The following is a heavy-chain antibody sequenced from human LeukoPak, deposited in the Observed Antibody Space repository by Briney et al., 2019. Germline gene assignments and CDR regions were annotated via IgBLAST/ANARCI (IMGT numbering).Heavy chain of an antibody. CDR3: AKRYYDKSGMDTAEYFQH. CDR2: ISYDGRNK. Sequence: PGRSLRLSCAASGFTFSSYAMHWARQAPGKGLEWVAVISYDGRNKYYADSVKGRFTISRDNSKNTLYLQMNSLRVEDTAVYYCAKRYYDKSGMDTAEYFQHWGQGTLVTVSS. V-gene: IGHV3-30*04. D-gene: IGHD3-22*01. CDR1: GFTFSSYA. J-gene: IGHJ1*01.